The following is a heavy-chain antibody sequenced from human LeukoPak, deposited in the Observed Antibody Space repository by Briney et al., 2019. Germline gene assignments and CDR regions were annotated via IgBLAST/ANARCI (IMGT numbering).Heavy chain of an antibody. CDR1: GFTFSSYA. V-gene: IGHV3-23*01. J-gene: IGHJ4*02. CDR2: ISDSGDST. Sequence: GGSLRLSCAASGFTFSSYAMGWVRQAPGKGLEWVSIISDSGDSTYSADSVKGRFTTSRDNSKNTLYLQMKTLRAEDTAVYYCAKDKPPQGYFDYWGQGTLVTVSS. CDR3: AKDKPPQGYFDY.